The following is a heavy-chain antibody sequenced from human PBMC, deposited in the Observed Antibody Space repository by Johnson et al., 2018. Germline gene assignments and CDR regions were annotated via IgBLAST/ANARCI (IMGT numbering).Heavy chain of an antibody. CDR1: GFTFSNYG. J-gene: IGHJ3*02. Sequence: QVQLVESGGGVVQPGRSLRLSCAASGFTFSNYGMHWVRQAPGKGLEWVAVISYDGSNKYYADSVKGRFTISRDNSKNTLYLQRNSLRAEDTAVYYCAKESYYYDSSGYYSGAFDIWGQGTMVTVSS. V-gene: IGHV3-30*18. CDR3: AKESYYYDSSGYYSGAFDI. CDR2: ISYDGSNK. D-gene: IGHD3-22*01.